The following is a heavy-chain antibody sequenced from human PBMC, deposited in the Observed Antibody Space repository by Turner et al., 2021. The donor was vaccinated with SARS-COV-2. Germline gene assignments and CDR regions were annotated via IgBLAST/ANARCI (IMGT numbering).Heavy chain of an antibody. J-gene: IGHJ6*02. D-gene: IGHD4-17*01. CDR2: ISGSGGTT. Sequence: EVQLLASGGGLVQPGGSLRLSCVASGFTFGSYAMSWVRQAPGKGLEWVSAISGSGGTTYYADSVKGQFTISRDNSKNTLYLQMNSLRAEDTALYYCAKDQTVATLDYYYSMDVWGQGTTVTVSS. CDR3: AKDQTVATLDYYYSMDV. CDR1: GFTFGSYA. V-gene: IGHV3-23*01.